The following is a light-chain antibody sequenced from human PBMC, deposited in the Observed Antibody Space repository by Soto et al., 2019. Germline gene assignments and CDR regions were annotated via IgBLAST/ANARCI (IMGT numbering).Light chain of an antibody. V-gene: IGKV3-20*01. J-gene: IGKJ1*01. Sequence: EVVLTQYPGTLSLSPGERATLSCRASQSVGSSYLAWYQQKPGQAPRVLIYGTSSRATGIPDRFSGSGSGTDFTLTISRLEPEDFAVYYCQQYDTSPTFGQGTKVDIK. CDR2: GTS. CDR3: QQYDTSPT. CDR1: QSVGSSY.